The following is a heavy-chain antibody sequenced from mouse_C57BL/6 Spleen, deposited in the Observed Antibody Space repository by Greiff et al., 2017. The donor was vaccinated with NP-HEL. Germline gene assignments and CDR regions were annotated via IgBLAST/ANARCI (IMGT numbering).Heavy chain of an antibody. CDR3: AFYYGSSLYAMDY. CDR1: GYTFTSYW. J-gene: IGHJ4*01. V-gene: IGHV1-61*01. D-gene: IGHD1-1*01. Sequence: QVQLQQSGAELVRPGSSVKLSCKASGYTFTSYWMDWVKQRPGQGLEWIGNIYPSDSETHYNQKFKDKATLTVDKSSSTAYMQLSSLTSEDSAVYYCAFYYGSSLYAMDYWGQGTSVTVSS. CDR2: IYPSDSET.